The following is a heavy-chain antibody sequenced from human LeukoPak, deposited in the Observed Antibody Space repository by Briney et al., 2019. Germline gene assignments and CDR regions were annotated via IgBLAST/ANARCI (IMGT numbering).Heavy chain of an antibody. J-gene: IGHJ6*02. CDR3: AGVGGLSSGWYDNYYYYGMDV. D-gene: IGHD6-13*01. V-gene: IGHV1-2*02. CDR2: INPNSGGT. CDR1: GYTFTGYY. Sequence: GASVKVSCKASGYTFTGYYMHWVRQAPGQGLEWMGWINPNSGGTNYAQKFQGRVTMTRDTSISTAYMELSRLRSDDTAVYYCAGVGGLSSGWYDNYYYYGMDVWGQGTTVTVSS.